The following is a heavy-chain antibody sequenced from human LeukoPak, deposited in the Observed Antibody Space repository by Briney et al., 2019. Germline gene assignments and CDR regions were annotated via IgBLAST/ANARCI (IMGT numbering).Heavy chain of an antibody. J-gene: IGHJ4*02. Sequence: PSETLSLTCTVSGGSFSGYYWSWIRQPPGKGLEWIGYISYSGNTNYNPSLKSRVSISVDTSKNQFSLNLYSLTAADTAVYYCARHGSGWSFDYWGQGTLITVSS. CDR1: GGSFSGYY. V-gene: IGHV4-59*08. CDR2: ISYSGNT. D-gene: IGHD6-19*01. CDR3: ARHGSGWSFDY.